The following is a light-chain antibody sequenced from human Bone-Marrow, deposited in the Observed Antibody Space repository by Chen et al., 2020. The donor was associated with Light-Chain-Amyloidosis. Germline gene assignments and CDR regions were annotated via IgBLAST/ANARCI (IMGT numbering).Light chain of an antibody. CDR1: HTIGNR. CDR2: KAS. CDR3: QQYNTYPLS. J-gene: IGKJ4*01. Sequence: DIQMTQSPSTLSATVGARVAITCRASHTIGNRLAWYQQKPGKAPKLMIYKASHLESGVPSRFSGSGSGTEFTLTISSMQPDDLGTYYCQQYNTYPLSFGGGSKVEIK. V-gene: IGKV1-5*03.